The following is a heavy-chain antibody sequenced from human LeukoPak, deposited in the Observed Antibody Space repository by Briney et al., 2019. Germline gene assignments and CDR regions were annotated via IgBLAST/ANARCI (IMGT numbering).Heavy chain of an antibody. CDR1: GFTLSSYA. D-gene: IGHD6-6*01. V-gene: IGHV3-23*01. J-gene: IGHJ4*02. Sequence: GGSLRLSCAASGFTLSSYAMSWVRQAPGKGLEWVSAISGSGGSTYYADSVKGRFTISRDNSKNTLYLQMNSLRAEDTAVYYCAKSIAARPRNFDYWGQGTLVTVSS. CDR3: AKSIAARPRNFDY. CDR2: ISGSGGST.